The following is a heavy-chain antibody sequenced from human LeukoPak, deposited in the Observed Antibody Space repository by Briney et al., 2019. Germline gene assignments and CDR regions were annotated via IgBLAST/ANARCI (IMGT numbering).Heavy chain of an antibody. D-gene: IGHD3-22*01. CDR1: GGTFSSYA. CDR2: IIPIFGTA. CDR3: ARLSSGPRYFDL. Sequence: GASVKVSCKASGGTFSSYAISWVRQAPGQGLEWMGGIIPIFGTANYAQKFQGRVTITRNTSISTAYMELSSLRSEDTAVYYCARLSSGPRYFDLWGRGTLVTVSS. V-gene: IGHV1-69*05. J-gene: IGHJ2*01.